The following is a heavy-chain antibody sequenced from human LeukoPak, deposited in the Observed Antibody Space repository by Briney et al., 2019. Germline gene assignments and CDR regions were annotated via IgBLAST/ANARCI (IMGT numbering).Heavy chain of an antibody. CDR2: IYTSGST. V-gene: IGHV4-59*10. CDR3: ATLPGYSSRWAHSY. J-gene: IGHJ4*02. D-gene: IGHD6-19*01. Sequence: SETLSLTCAVYGGSFSGYYWSWVRQPAGKGLEWMGRIYTSGSTNYNPSLNSRVTMSVDTSKNQFSLKLSSVTAADTAVYYCATLPGYSSRWAHSYWGQGTLVTVSS. CDR1: GGSFSGYY.